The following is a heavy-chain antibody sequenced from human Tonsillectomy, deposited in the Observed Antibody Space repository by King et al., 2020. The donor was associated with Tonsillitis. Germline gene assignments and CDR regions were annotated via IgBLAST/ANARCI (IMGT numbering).Heavy chain of an antibody. Sequence: VQLVESGGGVVQPGRSLRLSCVASRFTFSSYGMQWVRQAPGKWLEWGAFMSYDGINKYYTDSVKGRFTISRDNSKNTLYLQMNSLRPEDTAVYYCARGGDCSGGNCYYYYGMDVWGQGTTVTVPS. CDR1: RFTFSSYG. CDR2: MSYDGINK. J-gene: IGHJ6*02. V-gene: IGHV3-30*03. CDR3: ARGGDCSGGNCYYYYGMDV. D-gene: IGHD2-15*01.